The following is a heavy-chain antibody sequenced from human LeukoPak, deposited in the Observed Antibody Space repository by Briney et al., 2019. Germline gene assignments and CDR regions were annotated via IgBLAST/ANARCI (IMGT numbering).Heavy chain of an antibody. J-gene: IGHJ5*02. CDR3: ARYGSGGNWFDP. Sequence: PSETLSLTCTVSGVSISSYYWSWIRQPPGKGLEWIGYIYYSGSTNYNPSLKSRVTISVDTSKNQFSLKLSSVTAADTAVYYCARYGSGGNWFDPWGQGTLVTVSS. CDR2: IYYSGST. V-gene: IGHV4-59*08. D-gene: IGHD3-10*01. CDR1: GVSISSYY.